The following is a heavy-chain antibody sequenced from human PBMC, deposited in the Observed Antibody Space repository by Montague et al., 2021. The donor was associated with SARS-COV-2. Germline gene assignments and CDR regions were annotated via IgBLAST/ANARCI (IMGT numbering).Heavy chain of an antibody. V-gene: IGHV3-23*01. Sequence: SLRLFCAASGFTFRSVAMTWVRQAPGKGLEWVSSISGSGDRTYYGDSVXGRFTVSRDNSKKLMHLQMSSLRAEDTAVYYCAKDPFTIGSYFEDWGQGTLVTVSS. CDR2: ISGSGDRT. D-gene: IGHD3-10*01. CDR3: AKDPFTIGSYFED. CDR1: GFTFRSVA. J-gene: IGHJ4*02.